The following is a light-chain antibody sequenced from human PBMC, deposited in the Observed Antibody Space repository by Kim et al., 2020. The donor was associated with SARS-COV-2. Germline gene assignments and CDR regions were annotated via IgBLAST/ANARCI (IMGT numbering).Light chain of an antibody. J-gene: IGLJ2*01. V-gene: IGLV3-19*01. Sequence: SSELTQDPAVSVALGQTVRITCQGDSLRSYYATWYQQKPGQAPIVVIYGKNNRPSRIPDRFSGSSSGNTASLTITGTQAGDEADYYCNSRDSNDNVLFGGGTQLTVL. CDR1: SLRSYY. CDR3: NSRDSNDNVL. CDR2: GKN.